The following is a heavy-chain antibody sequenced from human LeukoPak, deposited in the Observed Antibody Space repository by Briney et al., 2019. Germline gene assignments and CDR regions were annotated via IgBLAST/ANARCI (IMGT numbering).Heavy chain of an antibody. CDR3: ARQFDN. J-gene: IGHJ4*02. V-gene: IGHV4-39*01. CDR1: GGSISSSTYY. Sequence: PAETRSLTCTVSGGSISSSTYYWGWIRQPPGKGLEWIGSIYYTGSTDYNPSLKSRVTISVDTSKNQFSLKMSSVTAADTAVYYCARQFDNWGQGTLVTVSS. CDR2: IYYTGST.